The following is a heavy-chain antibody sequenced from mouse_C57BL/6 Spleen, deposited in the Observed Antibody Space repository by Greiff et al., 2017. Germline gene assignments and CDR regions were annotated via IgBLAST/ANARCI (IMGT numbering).Heavy chain of an antibody. Sequence: QVQLQQSGAELVRPGASVKLSCKASGYTFTDYYINWVKQRPGQGLEWIARIYPGSGNTYYNEKFKGKATLTAEKSSSTAYMQLSSLTSEDSAVYFCAREIWFFDYWGQGTTLTVSS. CDR2: IYPGSGNT. V-gene: IGHV1-76*01. CDR3: AREIWFFDY. D-gene: IGHD2-2*01. J-gene: IGHJ2*01. CDR1: GYTFTDYY.